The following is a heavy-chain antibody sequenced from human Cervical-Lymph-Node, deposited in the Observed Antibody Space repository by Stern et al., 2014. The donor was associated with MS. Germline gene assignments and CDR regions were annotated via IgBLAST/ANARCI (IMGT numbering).Heavy chain of an antibody. CDR1: GGTFNSYA. V-gene: IGHV1-69*01. Sequence: QVQLVQSGAEVKKPGSSVKVSCKASGGTFNSYAISWVRQAPGQGLEWMGGMIPIFDSTTYTQNFQGRITITADESTTSAYMELSSLRSEYTAVYFFAINQLGDTYGQYCFCGMDVWGQGTTVTVSS. CDR3: AINQLGDTYGQYCFCGMDV. J-gene: IGHJ6*02. D-gene: IGHD3-16*01. CDR2: MIPIFDST.